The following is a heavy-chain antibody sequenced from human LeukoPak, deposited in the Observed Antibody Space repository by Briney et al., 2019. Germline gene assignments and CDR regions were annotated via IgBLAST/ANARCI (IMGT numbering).Heavy chain of an antibody. Sequence: PGGSLRLSCAASGFTFSSYGMHWVRQAPGKGLEWVAVISYDGSNKYYADSVKGRFTISRDNSKNTLYLQMNSLRAEDTAVYYCAKDSRWQWLFIRTAAIDYWGQGTLVTVSS. CDR2: ISYDGSNK. V-gene: IGHV3-30*18. CDR1: GFTFSSYG. CDR3: AKDSRWQWLFIRTAAIDY. J-gene: IGHJ4*02. D-gene: IGHD6-19*01.